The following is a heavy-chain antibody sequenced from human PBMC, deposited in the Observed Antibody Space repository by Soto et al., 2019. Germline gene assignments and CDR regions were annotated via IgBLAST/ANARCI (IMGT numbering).Heavy chain of an antibody. CDR1: GYKFTSYW. CDR3: ARPGFSSSWYRMDV. CDR2: IYPDDSDT. Sequence: GESLKISCKPSGYKFTSYWIGWVRQMPGKGLEWMGIIYPDDSDTTFSPSFEGQVTISADKSISTACLQWSSLKASDTATYYCARPGFSSSWYRMDVWGQGTTVTVSS. D-gene: IGHD6-13*01. V-gene: IGHV5-51*01. J-gene: IGHJ6*02.